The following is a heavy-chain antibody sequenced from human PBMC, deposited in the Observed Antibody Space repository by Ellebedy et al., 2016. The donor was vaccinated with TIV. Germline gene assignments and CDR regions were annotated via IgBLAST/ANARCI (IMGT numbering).Heavy chain of an antibody. Sequence: PGGSLRLSCAASGFTFGRYGMHWVRQAPGKGLEWVAVIWFDGSKEFDADSVKGRFTISRDDSKNEVFLQMSSLRAEDTAVYYCARPSYQLLSYYFDSWGQGTLVTVSS. J-gene: IGHJ4*02. D-gene: IGHD2-2*01. CDR1: GFTFGRYG. CDR3: ARPSYQLLSYYFDS. CDR2: IWFDGSKE. V-gene: IGHV3-33*01.